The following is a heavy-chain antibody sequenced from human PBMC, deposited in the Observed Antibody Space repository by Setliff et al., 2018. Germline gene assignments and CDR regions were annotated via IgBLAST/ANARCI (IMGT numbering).Heavy chain of an antibody. Sequence: LSLTCTVSGGSFTPYYWSWIRQPPGKGLEWIGYVYYSGTAYYNPSLKSRVTVIVDTSKNQFSPRLSSVTAADTAVYYCARGGTFRYFDYWGQGTPVT. CDR2: VYYSGTA. J-gene: IGHJ4*02. D-gene: IGHD5-12*01. CDR1: GGSFTPYY. V-gene: IGHV4-59*01. CDR3: ARGGTFRYFDY.